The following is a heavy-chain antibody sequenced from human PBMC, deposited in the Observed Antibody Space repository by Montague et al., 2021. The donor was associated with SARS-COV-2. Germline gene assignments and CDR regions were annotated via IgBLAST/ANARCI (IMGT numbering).Heavy chain of an antibody. V-gene: IGHV3-48*03. CDR2: ISSSGNTI. CDR3: ARGSRIPVIVVVITSALDI. Sequence: SLILSCAASGFTFSNYEMNLFRQAPVKGLEWVSYISSSGNTIFYSDSVKGLFTLSRDNAKNSLYLQMNSLRAEDTAVYYCARGSRIPVIVVVITSALDIWGQGTMVTVSS. CDR1: GFTFSNYE. D-gene: IGHD3-22*01. J-gene: IGHJ3*02.